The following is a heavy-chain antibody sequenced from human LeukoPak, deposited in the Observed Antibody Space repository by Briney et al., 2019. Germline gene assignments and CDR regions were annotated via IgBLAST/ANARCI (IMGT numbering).Heavy chain of an antibody. CDR2: INYSGTT. CDR3: ARGPYCSSTSCYRYYYYGMDV. Sequence: PSETLSLTCTVSGGSIGSYYWSWIRQPPGKGLEWIGYINYSGTTNYNPSLKSRVSISVDTSKNQFSLKLSSVTAADTAVYYCARGPYCSSTSCYRYYYYGMDVWGQGTTVTVSS. D-gene: IGHD2-2*01. V-gene: IGHV4-59*12. J-gene: IGHJ6*02. CDR1: GGSIGSYY.